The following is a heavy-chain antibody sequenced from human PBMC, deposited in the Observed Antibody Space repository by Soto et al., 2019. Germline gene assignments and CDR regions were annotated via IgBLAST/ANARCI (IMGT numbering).Heavy chain of an antibody. CDR3: ARDQRAVEVNYCDY. D-gene: IGHD6-25*01. J-gene: IGHJ4*02. V-gene: IGHV1-3*01. CDR1: GYTFTSHA. Sequence: QVQLVQSGAEVKKPGASVKISCKASGYTFTSHAMHWVRQAPGQRLEWMGWINPGNGQTEYSQKFQGSVTITRDTSASTAYMELSTLTSEDTAVYFCARDQRAVEVNYCDYWGQGTLVTVSA. CDR2: INPGNGQT.